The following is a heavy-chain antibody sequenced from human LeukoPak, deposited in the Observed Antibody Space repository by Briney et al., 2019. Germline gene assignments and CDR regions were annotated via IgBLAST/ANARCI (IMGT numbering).Heavy chain of an antibody. CDR1: GGSFSGYY. D-gene: IGHD3-16*01. J-gene: IGHJ4*02. V-gene: IGHV4-34*01. Sequence: PSETLSLTCAVYGGSFSGYYWSWIRQPPGKGLEWIGEINHSGSTNYNPSLKSRVTISVDTSKNQFSLKLSSMTAADTAVYYCARGTSNYDYIWGSLKYYFDYWGQGTLVTVSS. CDR2: INHSGST. CDR3: ARGTSNYDYIWGSLKYYFDY.